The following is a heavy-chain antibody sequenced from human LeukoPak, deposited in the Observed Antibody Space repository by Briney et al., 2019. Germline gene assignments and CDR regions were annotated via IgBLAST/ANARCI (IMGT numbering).Heavy chain of an antibody. CDR1: GFTFSSFG. V-gene: IGHV3-30*02. J-gene: IGHJ4*02. CDR2: IRYVGSDK. Sequence: PGGSLRLSCVASGFTFSSFGMRWVRQAPGKGLGWVAFIRYVGSDKYYADSVKGRFTMSRDNSKNTLYVQMNSLRPEDTAVYCCAKEGSEVRGVVLAYWGQGTLVTVSS. CDR3: AKEGSEVRGVVLAY. D-gene: IGHD3-10*01.